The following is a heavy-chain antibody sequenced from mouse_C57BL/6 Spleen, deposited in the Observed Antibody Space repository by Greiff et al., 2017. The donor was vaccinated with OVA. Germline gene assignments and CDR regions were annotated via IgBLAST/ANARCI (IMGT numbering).Heavy chain of an antibody. J-gene: IGHJ4*01. CDR2: IYPGDGDT. CDR3: ARGSYYGSSYWAMGD. D-gene: IGHD1-1*01. V-gene: IGHV1-82*01. Sequence: QVQLQQSGPELVKPGASVKISCKASGYAFSSSWMNWVKQRPGKGLEWIGRIYPGDGDTNYNGKFKGKATLTADKSSSTAYMQLSSLTSEDSAVYFCARGSYYGSSYWAMGDWGQGTSVTVSS. CDR1: GYAFSSSW.